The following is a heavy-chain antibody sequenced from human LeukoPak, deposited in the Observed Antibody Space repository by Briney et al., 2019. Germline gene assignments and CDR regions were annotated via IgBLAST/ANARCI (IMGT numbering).Heavy chain of an antibody. V-gene: IGHV4-59*01. Sequence: SETLSLTCTVSGGSISSYYWSWIRQPPGKRLEWIGYIYHSGRTKYHPSLESRVTISVDTSKNHFSLSLRSVTAADTGVYYCASLDECGRNDKWGQGTLVTISS. D-gene: IGHD1-1*01. CDR3: ASLDECGRNDK. CDR1: GGSISSYY. CDR2: IYHSGRT. J-gene: IGHJ1*01.